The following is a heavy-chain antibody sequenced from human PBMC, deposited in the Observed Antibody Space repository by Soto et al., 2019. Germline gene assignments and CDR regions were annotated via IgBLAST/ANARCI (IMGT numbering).Heavy chain of an antibody. Sequence: GGSLRLSGAASGFTFSSYAMSWVRQGPGKGLEWVSAISGSGGSTYYADSVKGRFTISRDNSKNTLYLQMNSLRAEDTAVYYCRGYCSGGSCYRPPYYYYYGMDVWGQGTTVTSP. CDR3: RGYCSGGSCYRPPYYYYYGMDV. V-gene: IGHV3-23*01. D-gene: IGHD2-15*01. J-gene: IGHJ6*02. CDR2: ISGSGGST. CDR1: GFTFSSYA.